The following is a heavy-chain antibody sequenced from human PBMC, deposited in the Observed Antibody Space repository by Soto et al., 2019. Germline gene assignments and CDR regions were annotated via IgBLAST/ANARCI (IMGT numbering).Heavy chain of an antibody. V-gene: IGHV4-39*02. CDR1: GGSISSSSYY. J-gene: IGHJ4*02. D-gene: IGHD3-22*01. CDR3: ARDHDRGIVAY. Sequence: PSETLSLTCTVSGGSISSSSYYWGWIRQPPGKGLEWIGSIYYSGTTFYNPSLKSRVTLSGDSSKNQVSLKMTSVTAADTAVYYCARDHDRGIVAYWGQGTLVTVSS. CDR2: IYYSGTT.